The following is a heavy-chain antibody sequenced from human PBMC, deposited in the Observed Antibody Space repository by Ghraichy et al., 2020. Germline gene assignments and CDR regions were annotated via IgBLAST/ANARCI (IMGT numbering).Heavy chain of an antibody. J-gene: IGHJ5*02. CDR3: ARLLTDYYDSSGYYPGENWFDP. CDR2: IYSGGST. V-gene: IGHV3-53*01. CDR1: GFTVSSNY. D-gene: IGHD3-22*01. Sequence: GESLNISCAASGFTVSSNYMSWVRQAPGKGLEWVSVIYSGGSTYYADSVKGRFTISRDNSKNTLYLQMNSLRAEDTAVYYCARLLTDYYDSSGYYPGENWFDPWGQGTLVTVSS.